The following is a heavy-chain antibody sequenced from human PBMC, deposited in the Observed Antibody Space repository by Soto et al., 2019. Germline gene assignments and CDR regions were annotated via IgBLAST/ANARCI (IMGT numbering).Heavy chain of an antibody. J-gene: IGHJ6*02. CDR1: GSAITRYY. CDR3: ARDTSGWSLNGLDV. V-gene: IGHV1-46*01. Sequence: QVDLVQSGAEVKKPGASVTISCKASGSAITRYYIHWVRQAPGRGLEWMGIINPGGGSASYAQKFQDRVTIDKDTSTGTVYMDLRSLRTEDTAVYYCARDTSGWSLNGLDVWGQGTPVTVSS. D-gene: IGHD6-19*01. CDR2: INPGGGSA.